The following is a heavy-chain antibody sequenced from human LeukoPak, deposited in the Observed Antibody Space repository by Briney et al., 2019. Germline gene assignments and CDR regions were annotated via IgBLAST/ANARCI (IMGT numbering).Heavy chain of an antibody. D-gene: IGHD3-3*01. CDR1: GGSFSGYY. CDR2: INHSGST. Sequence: SETLSLTCAVYGGSFSGYYWSWIRQPPGKGLEWIGEINHSGSTNYNPSLKSRVTISVDTSKNQFSLKLSSVTAADTAVYYCARNRDFWSGQPFFYWGQGTLVTVSS. V-gene: IGHV4-34*01. J-gene: IGHJ4*02. CDR3: ARNRDFWSGQPFFY.